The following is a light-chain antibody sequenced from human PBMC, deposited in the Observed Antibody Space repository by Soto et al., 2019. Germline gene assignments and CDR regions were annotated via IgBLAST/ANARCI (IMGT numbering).Light chain of an antibody. Sequence: DIQLTQSPSFLSASVGDRVTITCRASQGISSYLAWYQQKPGKAPKLLIYAASTLQSGVPSRFSGSGSGTEFTLTISSLQPEDFATYYCQQLNSPLTFRGGTKVAIK. CDR1: QGISSY. CDR3: QQLNSPLT. CDR2: AAS. V-gene: IGKV1-9*01. J-gene: IGKJ4*01.